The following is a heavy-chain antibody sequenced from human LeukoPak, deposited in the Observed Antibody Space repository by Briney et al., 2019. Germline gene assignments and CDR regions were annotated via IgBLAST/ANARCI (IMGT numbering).Heavy chain of an antibody. CDR3: ARPLMYYYGSETYFWFDP. CDR2: IKQDGSEK. CDR1: GFTFSSYW. J-gene: IGHJ5*02. Sequence: GGSLRLSCAASGFTFSSYWMTWVRQAPGKGLEWVANIKQDGSEKYYVDSVKGRFTISRDNAKNSLYLQMNSLRAEDTAMYYCARPLMYYYGSETYFWFDPWGQGTLVTVSS. D-gene: IGHD3-10*01. V-gene: IGHV3-7*01.